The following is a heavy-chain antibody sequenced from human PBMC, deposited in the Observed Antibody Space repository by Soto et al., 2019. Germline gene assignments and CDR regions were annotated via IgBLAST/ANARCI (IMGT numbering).Heavy chain of an antibody. J-gene: IGHJ4*02. CDR3: ACVSDSYDSSGYLLDY. CDR1: GGSISSGDYY. V-gene: IGHV4-30-4*01. D-gene: IGHD3-22*01. CDR2: IYYSGST. Sequence: QVQLQESGPGLVKPSQTLSLTCTVSGGSISSGDYYWSWIRQPPGKGLEWIGYIYYSGSTYYNPSLTTRVTISVVTSKTQCVLKRSSVTASDTAVYYCACVSDSYDSSGYLLDYWGQGTLVAVSS.